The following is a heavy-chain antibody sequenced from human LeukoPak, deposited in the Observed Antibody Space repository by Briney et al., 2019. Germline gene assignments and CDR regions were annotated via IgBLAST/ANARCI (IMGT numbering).Heavy chain of an antibody. CDR2: IKSKTDGGTT. D-gene: IGHD2-21*02. J-gene: IGHJ4*02. Sequence: ETLSLTCTVSGYSISSGYYWGWVRQPPGKGLEWVGRIKSKTDGGTTDYAAPVKGRFTISRDDSKNTLYVQMNSLKTEDTAVYYCTSRLTRRFDYWGQGTLVTVSS. V-gene: IGHV3-15*01. CDR3: TSRLTRRFDY. CDR1: GYSISSGYY.